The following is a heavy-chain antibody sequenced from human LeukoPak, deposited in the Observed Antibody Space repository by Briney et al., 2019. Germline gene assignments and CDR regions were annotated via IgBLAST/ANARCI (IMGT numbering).Heavy chain of an antibody. CDR1: GFAFSSYG. CDR2: IRYDGSNK. Sequence: GGSLRRSCSASGFAFSSYGMDWVRQAPGKGLEWVAFIRYDGSNKDYTYSVKGRFTMAKDHSKNTLYLQMNSLRAEDTAVYYSAKDDPPSGSGSYHSGLAFDIWGQGTMVTVSS. CDR3: AKDDPPSGSGSYHSGLAFDI. V-gene: IGHV3-30*02. D-gene: IGHD3-10*01. J-gene: IGHJ3*02.